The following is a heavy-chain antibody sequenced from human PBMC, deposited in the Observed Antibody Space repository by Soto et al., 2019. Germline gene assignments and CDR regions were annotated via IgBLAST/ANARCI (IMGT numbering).Heavy chain of an antibody. J-gene: IGHJ4*02. CDR1: GFTFSTYS. D-gene: IGHD2-15*01. V-gene: IGHV3-48*02. CDR3: ARGLGYCSGGSCYSDY. CDR2: ISSSSSTI. Sequence: EVQLVESGGGLVQPGGSLRLSCAASGFTFSTYSMNWVRQAPGKGLEWVSYISSSSSTIYYADSVKGRFTISRDNAKNSLYLQMNSLRDEYTAVYYCARGLGYCSGGSCYSDYWGQGTLVTVSS.